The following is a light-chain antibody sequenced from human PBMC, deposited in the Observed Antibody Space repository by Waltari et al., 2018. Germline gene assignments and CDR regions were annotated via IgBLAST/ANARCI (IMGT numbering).Light chain of an antibody. V-gene: IGLV3-10*01. CDR2: EDN. Sequence: SYEFTQPPSVSVSPGHTARITCYGETLPRKFAYWYQQKSGQAPVLVIFEDNKRPSGIPERFSGSISGTTATLTISGAQVEDEADYYCSSVDSSFKGLFGAGTKVTVL. CDR1: TLPRKF. CDR3: SSVDSSFKGL. J-gene: IGLJ1*01.